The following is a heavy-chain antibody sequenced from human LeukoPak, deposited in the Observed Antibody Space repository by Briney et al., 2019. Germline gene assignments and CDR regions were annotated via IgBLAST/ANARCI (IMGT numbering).Heavy chain of an antibody. J-gene: IGHJ6*02. Sequence: PSETLSLTCSVSSGSISSNNYYWGWIRQPPGKGLEWIGYIYYSGSTNYNPSLKSRVTISVDTSKNQFSLKLSSVTAADTAVYYCARSRRALHYYYYYGMDVWGQGTTVTVSS. CDR3: ARSRRALHYYYYYGMDV. CDR1: SGSISSNNYY. V-gene: IGHV4-39*07. CDR2: IYYSGST.